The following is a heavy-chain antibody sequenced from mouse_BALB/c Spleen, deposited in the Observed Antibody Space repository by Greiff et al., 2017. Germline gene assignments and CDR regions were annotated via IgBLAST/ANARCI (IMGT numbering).Heavy chain of an antibody. CDR1: GFTFSSYT. CDR2: ISNGGGST. D-gene: IGHD2-14*01. CDR3: ARQGYRYDVDYAMDY. J-gene: IGHJ4*01. V-gene: IGHV5-12-2*01. Sequence: EVKVVESGGGLVQPGGSLKLSCAASGFTFSSYTMSWVRQTPEKRLEWVAYISNGGGSTYYPDTVKGRFTISRVNAKNTLYLQMSSLKSEDTAMYYCARQGYRYDVDYAMDYWGQGTSVTVSS.